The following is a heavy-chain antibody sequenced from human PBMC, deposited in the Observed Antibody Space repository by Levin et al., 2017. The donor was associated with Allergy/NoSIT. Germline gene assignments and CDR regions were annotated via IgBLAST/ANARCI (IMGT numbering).Heavy chain of an antibody. CDR2: ISSSSYI. Sequence: GGSLRLSCAASGFTFSSYSLNWVRQVPGKGLEWVSSISSSSYIYYADSVKGRFTISRDNAKNSLFLQMNSLRAEDTALYFCAKDRGSGFDSWGQGALVTVSS. J-gene: IGHJ4*02. D-gene: IGHD6-19*01. V-gene: IGHV3-21*01. CDR3: AKDRGSGFDS. CDR1: GFTFSSYS.